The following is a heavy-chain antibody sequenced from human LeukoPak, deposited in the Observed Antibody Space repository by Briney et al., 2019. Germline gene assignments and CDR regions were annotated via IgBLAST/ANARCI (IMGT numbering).Heavy chain of an antibody. CDR3: AYTAPYCSAWYPYFLH. D-gene: IGHD6-19*01. CDR2: IIPIFGTA. V-gene: IGHV1-69*05. CDR1: GGTFSSYA. J-gene: IGHJ1*01. Sequence: ASVKVSCKASGGTFSSYAISWVRQAPGQGLEWMGRIIPIFGTANYAQKFQGRVTITTDESTSTAYMELSSLRSEDTAVYYCAYTAPYCSAWYPYFLHWGQGTLVTVSS.